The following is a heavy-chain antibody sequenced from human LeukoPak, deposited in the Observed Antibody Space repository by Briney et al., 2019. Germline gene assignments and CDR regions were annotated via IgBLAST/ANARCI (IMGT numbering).Heavy chain of an antibody. CDR3: ARDGIYGSGSYYEISWFDP. CDR1: GYTFTGYY. CDR2: INPNSGVT. Sequence: ASVKVSCKASGYTFTGYYMHWVRQAPGQGLEWMGWINPNSGVTHYAQKCQGRVTMTSDTSISTAYMELSRLRSDDTAAYYCARDGIYGSGSYYEISWFDPWGQGTLVTVSS. V-gene: IGHV1-2*02. J-gene: IGHJ5*02. D-gene: IGHD3-10*01.